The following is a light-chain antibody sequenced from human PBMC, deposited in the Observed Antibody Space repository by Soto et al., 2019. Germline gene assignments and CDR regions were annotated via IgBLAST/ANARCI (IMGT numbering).Light chain of an antibody. Sequence: QPVLTQPPSVSGAPGQRVTISCTGSSSNIGAGYDVHWYQQLPGTAPKLLIYGNNNRPSGVPDRFSGSKSGTSASLAITGLQAEDEADYSCQSYDNSLSGYVFGTGTQLTVL. CDR1: SSNIGAGYD. CDR2: GNN. J-gene: IGLJ1*01. CDR3: QSYDNSLSGYV. V-gene: IGLV1-40*01.